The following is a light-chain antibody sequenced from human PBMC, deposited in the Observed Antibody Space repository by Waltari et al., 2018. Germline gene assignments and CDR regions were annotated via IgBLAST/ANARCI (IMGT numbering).Light chain of an antibody. CDR2: GAS. Sequence: EIVLTQSPGTLSLSPGERGTLSCRASQSVSSNYLAWYQQKPGQAPRLLIDGASSRATGIPDRFSGSGSGTDFTLTISRLEPEDFAVYYCQQYGRTLWTFGQGTKVEIK. V-gene: IGKV3-20*01. J-gene: IGKJ1*01. CDR1: QSVSSNY. CDR3: QQYGRTLWT.